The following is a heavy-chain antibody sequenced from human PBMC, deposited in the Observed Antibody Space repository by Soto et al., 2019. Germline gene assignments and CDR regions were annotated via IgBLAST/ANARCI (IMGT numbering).Heavy chain of an antibody. D-gene: IGHD5-18*01. CDR2: IWYDGSNK. J-gene: IGHJ4*02. Sequence: QVQLVESGGGVVQPGRSLRLSCAASGFTFSSYGMHWVRQAPGKGLEWVAVIWYDGSNKYYADSVKGRFTISRDNSKNTLYLQMNSLRAEDTVVYYCARDQDVDTAMANPNFDYWGQGTLVTVSS. V-gene: IGHV3-33*01. CDR3: ARDQDVDTAMANPNFDY. CDR1: GFTFSSYG.